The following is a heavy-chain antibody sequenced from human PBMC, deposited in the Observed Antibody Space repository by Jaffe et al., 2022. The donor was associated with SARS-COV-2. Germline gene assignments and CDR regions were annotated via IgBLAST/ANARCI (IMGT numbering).Heavy chain of an antibody. J-gene: IGHJ4*02. CDR3: ARTQILTGYYFFDY. D-gene: IGHD3-9*01. CDR1: GGSISSSSYY. V-gene: IGHV4-39*01. Sequence: QLQLQESGPGLVKPSETLSLTCTVSGGSISSSSYYWGWIRQPPGKGLEWIGSIYYSGSTYYNPSLKSRVTISVDTSKNQFSLKLSSVTAADTAVYYCARTQILTGYYFFDYWGQGTLVTVSS. CDR2: IYYSGST.